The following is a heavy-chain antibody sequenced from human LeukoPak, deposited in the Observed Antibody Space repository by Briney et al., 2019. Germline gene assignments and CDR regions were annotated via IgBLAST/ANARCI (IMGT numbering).Heavy chain of an antibody. V-gene: IGHV3-66*02. CDR2: IYSGGST. J-gene: IGHJ4*02. Sequence: PGGSLRLSCVASGFTVSSNYMSWVRQAPGKGLEWVSVIYSGGSTYYADSVKGRFTISRDNSKNTLYLQMNSLRAEDTAVYYCARDKTGTTYGYFDYWGQGTLVTVSS. D-gene: IGHD1-7*01. CDR1: GFTVSSNY. CDR3: ARDKTGTTYGYFDY.